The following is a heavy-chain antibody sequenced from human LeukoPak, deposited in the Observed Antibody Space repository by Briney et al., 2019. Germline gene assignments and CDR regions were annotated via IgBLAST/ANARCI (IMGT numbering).Heavy chain of an antibody. CDR2: ISSSSSTI. CDR1: GFTFSSYS. CDR3: ARGTGQVDY. Sequence: GGSLRLSCAASGFTFSSYSMNWVRQAPGKGLEWVSYISSSSSTIYYADSVKGRFTISRDNAKNSLYLQMNSLRAEDTAVYYCARGTGQVDYWGQGTLVTVSS. V-gene: IGHV3-48*04. J-gene: IGHJ4*02. D-gene: IGHD1-14*01.